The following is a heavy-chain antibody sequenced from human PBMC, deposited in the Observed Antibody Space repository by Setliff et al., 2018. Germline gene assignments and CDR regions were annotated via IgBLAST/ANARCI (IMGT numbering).Heavy chain of an antibody. Sequence: ASVTVSCKASGYASRFYGITWVRQAPGQGLEWMGWISVHNGNTNYAQKLQGRVTMSTDTSMSTAYMELRNLRSDDTAVYYCARARLGVPQLFDYWGQGTLVTVSS. CDR3: ARARLGVPQLFDY. CDR2: ISVHNGNT. V-gene: IGHV1-18*01. D-gene: IGHD3-10*01. CDR1: GYASRFYG. J-gene: IGHJ4*02.